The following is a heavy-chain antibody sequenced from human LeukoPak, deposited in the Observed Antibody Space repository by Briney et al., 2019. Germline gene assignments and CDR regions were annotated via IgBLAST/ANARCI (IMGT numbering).Heavy chain of an antibody. D-gene: IGHD3-16*01. CDR2: IYTSGST. Sequence: SETLSLTCTVSGGSISSYYWSWIQQPAGKGLERIGRIYTSGSTNYNPSLKSRVTMSVDTSKNQFSLKLSSVTAADTAVYYCARVLIFGLVDAFDIWGQGTMVTVSS. CDR3: ARVLIFGLVDAFDI. CDR1: GGSISSYY. J-gene: IGHJ3*02. V-gene: IGHV4-4*07.